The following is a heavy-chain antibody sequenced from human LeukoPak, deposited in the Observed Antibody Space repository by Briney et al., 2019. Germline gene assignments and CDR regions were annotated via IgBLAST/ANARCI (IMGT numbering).Heavy chain of an antibody. CDR1: GFTFSSYS. Sequence: GGSLRLSCAASGFTFSSYSMNWVRQAPGKGLEWVSSISSSSSYIYYADSVKGRFTISRDNAKNSLYLQMNSLRAEDTAVYYCARWGLSWLADKSYFDYWGQGTLVTVSS. CDR3: ARWGLSWLADKSYFDY. CDR2: ISSSSSYI. V-gene: IGHV3-21*01. D-gene: IGHD6-19*01. J-gene: IGHJ4*02.